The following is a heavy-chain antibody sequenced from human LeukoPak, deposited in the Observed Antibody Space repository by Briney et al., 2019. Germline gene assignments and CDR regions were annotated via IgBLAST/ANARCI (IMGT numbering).Heavy chain of an antibody. CDR3: ARDSSSELDFDY. V-gene: IGHV3-21*01. CDR2: ISSSTSDI. D-gene: IGHD3-22*01. J-gene: IGHJ4*02. CDR1: GFTFSSYW. Sequence: GGSLRLSCAASGFTFSSYWMSWVRQAPGKGLEWVSCISSSTSDIYYADSVKGRFTISRDNAKNSLYLQMNSLRAEDTAVYYCARDSSSELDFDYWGQGTLVTVSS.